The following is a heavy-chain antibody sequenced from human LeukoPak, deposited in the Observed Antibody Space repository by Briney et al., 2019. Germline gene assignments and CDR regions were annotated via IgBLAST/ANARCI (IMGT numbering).Heavy chain of an antibody. D-gene: IGHD2-2*01. CDR2: IYRDDDN. Sequence: SGPTLVKPTQTLTLTSTFSGFSLSTGGVGVGWIRQPPGKALEWLALIYRDDDNRYSPSLKSRLTITKDTSKNQVVLTMTNMDPVDTGTYYCARDTVLAPGAMGFDPWGQGTLVTVSS. CDR3: ARDTVLAPGAMGFDP. V-gene: IGHV2-5*02. CDR1: GFSLSTGGVG. J-gene: IGHJ5*02.